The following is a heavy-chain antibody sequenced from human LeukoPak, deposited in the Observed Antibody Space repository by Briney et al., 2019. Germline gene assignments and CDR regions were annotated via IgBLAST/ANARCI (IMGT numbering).Heavy chain of an antibody. J-gene: IGHJ4*02. D-gene: IGHD5-24*01. CDR1: GFTFSTYE. CDR3: ARVVRDGYNRIDY. Sequence: GGSLRLSCAASGFTFSTYEMNWVRQAPGKGLEWVSYISGTGTTIYYADSVKGRFTISRDNAKSSLHLQMNSLRAEDTAVYYCARVVRDGYNRIDYWGQGTLVTVSS. CDR2: ISGTGTTI. V-gene: IGHV3-48*03.